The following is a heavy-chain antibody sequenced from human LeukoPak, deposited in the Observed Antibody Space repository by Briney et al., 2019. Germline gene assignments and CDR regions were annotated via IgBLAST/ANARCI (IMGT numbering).Heavy chain of an antibody. CDR1: RFTFSSYA. CDR3: AKDGRGYYDSSGFPNWFDP. J-gene: IGHJ5*02. V-gene: IGHV3-23*01. D-gene: IGHD3-22*01. Sequence: QPGGSLRLSCAASRFTFSSYAMSWVRQAPGKGLEWVSAISGSGGSTYYADSVKGRFTISRDNSKNTLYLQMNSLRAEDTAVYYCAKDGRGYYDSSGFPNWFDPWGQGTLVTVSS. CDR2: ISGSGGST.